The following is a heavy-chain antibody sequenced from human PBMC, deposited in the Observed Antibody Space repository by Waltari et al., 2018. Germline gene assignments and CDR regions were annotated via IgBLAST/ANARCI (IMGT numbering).Heavy chain of an antibody. CDR3: VRGYSHDRDGAFDI. CDR2: MNPTNGLT. D-gene: IGHD5-18*01. J-gene: IGHJ3*02. CDR1: GDNCNSLG. V-gene: IGHV1-8*01. Sequence: QVQLVQSGAEVTKTGASVQVSWKASGDNCNSLGINWVRQAAGQVLEWMGWMNPTNGLTGYARRFQGRVTMTRDISITTAYMELSSLTSDDTAVYYCVRGYSHDRDGAFDIWGQGTVVTVSP.